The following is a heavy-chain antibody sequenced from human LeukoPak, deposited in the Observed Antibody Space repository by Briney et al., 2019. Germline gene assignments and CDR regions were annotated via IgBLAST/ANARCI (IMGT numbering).Heavy chain of an antibody. V-gene: IGHV1-24*01. CDR3: ATGGRGFRAYFDY. CDR2: FDPEDGET. D-gene: IGHD1-26*01. Sequence: ASVKVSFKVSGYTLTELSMHWVRQAPGKGLEWMGGFDPEDGETIYAQKFQGRVTMTEDTSTDTDYMELSSLRSEDTAVYYCATGGRGFRAYFDYWGQGTLVTVSS. CDR1: GYTLTELS. J-gene: IGHJ4*02.